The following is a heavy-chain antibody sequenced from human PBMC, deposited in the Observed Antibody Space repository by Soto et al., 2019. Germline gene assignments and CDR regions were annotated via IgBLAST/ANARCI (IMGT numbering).Heavy chain of an antibody. J-gene: IGHJ4*02. CDR3: MLGSGWKDFDY. Sequence: GASVKVSCKASGYTFTSYAMHWVRQAPGQRLEWMGWINAGNGNTKYSQKFQGRVTITRDTSASTAYMELSSLRSEDTAVYYCMLGSGWKDFDYWGQGTLVTVSS. CDR2: INAGNGNT. CDR1: GYTFTSYA. D-gene: IGHD3-22*01. V-gene: IGHV1-3*01.